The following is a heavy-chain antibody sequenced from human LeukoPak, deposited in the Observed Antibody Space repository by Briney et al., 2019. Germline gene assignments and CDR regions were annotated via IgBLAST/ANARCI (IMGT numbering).Heavy chain of an antibody. CDR3: ARDRGRRGTHYGGY. D-gene: IGHD4-23*01. CDR1: GFTFSSYS. V-gene: IGHV3-21*01. Sequence: GGSLRLSCAASGFTFSSYSMNWVRQAPGKGLEWVSSISSSSSYIYYADSVKGRFTISRDNAKNSLYLQMNSLRAEDTAVYYCARDRGRRGTHYGGYWGQGTLVTVSS. CDR2: ISSSSSYI. J-gene: IGHJ4*02.